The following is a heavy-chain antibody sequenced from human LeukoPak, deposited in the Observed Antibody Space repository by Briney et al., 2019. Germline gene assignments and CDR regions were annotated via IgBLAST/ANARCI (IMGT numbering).Heavy chain of an antibody. J-gene: IGHJ4*02. V-gene: IGHV3-33*06. Sequence: GGSLRLSCAASGFTFSSYGMHWVRQAPGKGLEWVAVIWYDGSNKYYVDSVKGRFTISRDNSKNTLYLQMNSLRAEDTAVYYRAKDWENAFDYWGQGTLVTVSS. CDR1: GFTFSSYG. D-gene: IGHD1-26*01. CDR2: IWYDGSNK. CDR3: AKDWENAFDY.